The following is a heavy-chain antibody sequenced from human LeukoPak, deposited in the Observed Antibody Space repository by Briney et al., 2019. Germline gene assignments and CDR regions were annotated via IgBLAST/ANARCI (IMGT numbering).Heavy chain of an antibody. Sequence: GRSLRLSCAASGFTFSSYGMHWVRQAPGKGLEWVAVIWYDGSNKYYADSVKGRFTISRDNSKNTLYLQMNSLRAEDTAVYYCAREESGGYFDYGGQGTLVTVSS. CDR2: IWYDGSNK. CDR1: GFTFSSYG. CDR3: AREESGGYFDY. J-gene: IGHJ4*02. D-gene: IGHD2-8*02. V-gene: IGHV3-33*01.